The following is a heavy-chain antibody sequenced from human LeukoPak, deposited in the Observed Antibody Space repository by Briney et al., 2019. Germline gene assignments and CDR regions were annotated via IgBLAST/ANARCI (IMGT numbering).Heavy chain of an antibody. CDR3: ARGGYCSGGSCYGFDY. V-gene: IGHV4-59*01. Sequence: SETLSLTCTVPGGSISSYYWSWIRQPPGKGLEWIGYIYYSGSTNYNPSLKSRVTISVDTSKNQFSLKLSSVTAADAAVYYCARGGYCSGGSCYGFDYWGQGTLVTVSS. CDR2: IYYSGST. CDR1: GGSISSYY. D-gene: IGHD2-15*01. J-gene: IGHJ4*02.